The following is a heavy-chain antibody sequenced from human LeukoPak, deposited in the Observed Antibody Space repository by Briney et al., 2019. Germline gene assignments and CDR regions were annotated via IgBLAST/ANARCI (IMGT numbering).Heavy chain of an antibody. CDR2: IIPIFGTA. J-gene: IGHJ6*03. V-gene: IGHV1-69*01. CDR1: GGTFSSYA. Sequence: ASVKVSCKASGGTFSSYAISWVRQAPGQGLEWMGGIIPIFGTANYAQKFQGRVTITADESTSTAYMELSSLRSEDTAVYYCARDSVDIVATSNYYYYYMDVWGKGTTVTISS. D-gene: IGHD5-12*01. CDR3: ARDSVDIVATSNYYYYYMDV.